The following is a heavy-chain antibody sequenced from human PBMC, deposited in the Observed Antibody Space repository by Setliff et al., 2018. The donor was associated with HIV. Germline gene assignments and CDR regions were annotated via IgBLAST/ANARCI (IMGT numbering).Heavy chain of an antibody. CDR1: GFTFRNYK. Sequence: PGGSLRLSCAASGFTFRNYKFNWVRQAPGRGLEWVSSISIGSGGAIDYADSVQGRFTISRDNSKDSLYLQMNSLRVGDTAVYYCARDYLYYNLYNGSPVYGMDVWGQGTTVTVSS. CDR2: ISIGSGGAI. CDR3: ARDYLYYNLYNGSPVYGMDV. V-gene: IGHV3-48*03. D-gene: IGHD3-3*01. J-gene: IGHJ6*02.